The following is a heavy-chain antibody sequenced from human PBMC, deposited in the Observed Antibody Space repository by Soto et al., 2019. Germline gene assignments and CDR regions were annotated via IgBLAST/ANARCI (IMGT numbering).Heavy chain of an antibody. Sequence: QVQLVESGGGVVQPGRSLRLSCAASGFTFSRYASHGLRQAPGKGLEWVAVIWDDGNVKYYTDSVKGRFTISRDNSKNTLYLQMDGLRAEDTAVYYCARDQSGRYPYKWFDPWGQGTLVTVSS. CDR1: GFTFSRYA. CDR3: ARDQSGRYPYKWFDP. J-gene: IGHJ5*02. V-gene: IGHV3-33*01. D-gene: IGHD1-26*01. CDR2: IWDDGNVK.